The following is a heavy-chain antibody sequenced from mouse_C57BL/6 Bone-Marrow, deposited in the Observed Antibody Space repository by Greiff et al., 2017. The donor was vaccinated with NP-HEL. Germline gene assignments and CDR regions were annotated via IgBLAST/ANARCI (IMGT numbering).Heavy chain of an antibody. J-gene: IGHJ2*01. CDR2: IRLKSDNYAT. Sequence: EVQLVESGGGLVQPGGSMKLSCVASGFTFINYWMNWVRQSPEKGLEWVAQIRLKSDNYATHYAESVKGRFTISRDDSKSSVYLQMNNLRAEDTGIYYCTVEGNYPDYWGQGTTLTVSS. V-gene: IGHV6-3*01. CDR3: TVEGNYPDY. CDR1: GFTFINYW.